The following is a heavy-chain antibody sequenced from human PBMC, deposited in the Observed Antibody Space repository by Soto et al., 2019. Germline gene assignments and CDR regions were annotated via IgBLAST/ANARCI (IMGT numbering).Heavy chain of an antibody. D-gene: IGHD3-22*01. V-gene: IGHV1-18*01. J-gene: IGHJ4*02. CDR3: ARYYYDSSGYQTDY. CDR2: ISAYNGNT. CDR1: GYTFTSYG. Sequence: ASVKVSCKASGYTFTSYGISWLRQAPGQGLEWMGWISAYNGNTNYAQKLQGRVTMTTDTSTSTAYMELRSLRSDDTAVYYCARYYYDSSGYQTDYWGQGTLVTVSS.